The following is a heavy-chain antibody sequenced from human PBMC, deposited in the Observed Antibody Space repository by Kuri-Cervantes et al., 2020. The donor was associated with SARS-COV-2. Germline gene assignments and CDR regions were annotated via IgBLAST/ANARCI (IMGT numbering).Heavy chain of an antibody. CDR2: IDPSDSYT. Sequence: ASVKVSCKGSGYSFTSYWIGWVRQMPGKGLEWMGRIDPSDSYTNYSPSFQGHVTISADKSISTAYLQWSSLKASDTAMYYCARHKGFGGLAGMDVWGQGTAVTVS. CDR1: GYSFTSYW. CDR3: ARHKGFGGLAGMDV. V-gene: IGHV5-10-1*01. J-gene: IGHJ6*02. D-gene: IGHD3-3*01.